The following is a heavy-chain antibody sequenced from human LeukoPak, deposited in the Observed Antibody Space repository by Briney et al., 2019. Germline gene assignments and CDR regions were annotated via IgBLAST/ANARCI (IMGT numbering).Heavy chain of an antibody. CDR1: GYSISSAYY. D-gene: IGHD2-15*01. Sequence: PSETLSLTCTVSGYSISSAYYWGWIRQPPGKGLEWIGSIYHTGSTYYNPSLKSRVTISVDTSKNQFSLKLSSVTAADTAVYYCAVVVAAKDSYYFDYWGQGTLVTVSS. CDR2: IYHTGST. CDR3: AVVVAAKDSYYFDY. J-gene: IGHJ4*02. V-gene: IGHV4-38-2*02.